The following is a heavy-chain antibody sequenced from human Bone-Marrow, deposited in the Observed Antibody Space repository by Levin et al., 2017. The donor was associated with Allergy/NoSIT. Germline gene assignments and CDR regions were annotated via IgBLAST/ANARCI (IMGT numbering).Heavy chain of an antibody. V-gene: IGHV4-31*03. J-gene: IGHJ4*02. D-gene: IGHD2-2*01. CDR3: ARDGVRDCNSTSCYAFSD. Sequence: SETLSLTCTVSGGSINSGGYFWSWIRQHPGKGLEWIGSIYYSGSTYYNPSLKSRVTISVDTSKNQFSLRLGSVTAADTAVYYCARDGVRDCNSTSCYAFSDWGQGTLVTVSS. CDR2: IYYSGST. CDR1: GGSINSGGYF.